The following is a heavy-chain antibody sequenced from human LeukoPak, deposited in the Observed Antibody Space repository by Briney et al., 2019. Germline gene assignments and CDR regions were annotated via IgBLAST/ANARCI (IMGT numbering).Heavy chain of an antibody. CDR2: INTNTGNP. Sequence: ASVKVSCKASGYAFTSYAMNWVRQAPGQGLEWMGWINTNTGNPTYAQGFTGRFVFSLDTSVSTAYLQISSLKAEDTAVSYCAREDIVATISFDYWGQGTLVTVSS. CDR3: AREDIVATISFDY. V-gene: IGHV7-4-1*02. J-gene: IGHJ4*02. D-gene: IGHD5-12*01. CDR1: GYAFTSYA.